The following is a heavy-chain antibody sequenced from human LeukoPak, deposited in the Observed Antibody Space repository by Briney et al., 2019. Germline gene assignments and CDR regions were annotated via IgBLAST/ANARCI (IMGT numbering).Heavy chain of an antibody. J-gene: IGHJ4*02. CDR2: INHSGST. V-gene: IGHV4-34*01. CDR3: ARVMATVTAELDY. CDR1: GGSFSGYY. D-gene: IGHD5-24*01. Sequence: SETLSLTCAVYGGSFSGYYWSWIRQPPGKGLEWIGEINHSGSTNYNPSLKSRVTISVDTSKNQFSLKVSSVTAADAAVYYCARVMATVTAELDYWGQGTLVTVSS.